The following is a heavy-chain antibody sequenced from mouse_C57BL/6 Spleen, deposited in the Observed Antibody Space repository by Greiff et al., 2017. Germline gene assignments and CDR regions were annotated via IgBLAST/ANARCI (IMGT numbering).Heavy chain of an antibody. D-gene: IGHD2-3*01. Sequence: QVQLQQSGAELVKPGASVKLSCKASGYTFTSYWMQWVKQRPGQGLEWIGEIDPSDSYTNYNQKFKGKATLTVDTSSSTAYMQLSSLTSEDSAVYYCARRIYDGYYDAMDYWGQGTSVTVSS. CDR3: ARRIYDGYYDAMDY. J-gene: IGHJ4*01. CDR1: GYTFTSYW. CDR2: IDPSDSYT. V-gene: IGHV1-50*01.